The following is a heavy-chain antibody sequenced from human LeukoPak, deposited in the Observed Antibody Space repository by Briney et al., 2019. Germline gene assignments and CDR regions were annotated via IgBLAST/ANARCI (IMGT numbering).Heavy chain of an antibody. CDR2: ISGSGGST. V-gene: IGHV3-23*01. CDR3: ARDGYYYGSGSYYKVDFDY. D-gene: IGHD3-10*01. Sequence: PGGSLRLSCAASGFTFSSYAMSWVRQAPGKGLEWVSAISGSGGSTYHADSVKGRFTISRDNSKNTLYLQMNSLRAEDTAVYYCARDGYYYGSGSYYKVDFDYWGQGTLVTVSS. J-gene: IGHJ4*02. CDR1: GFTFSSYA.